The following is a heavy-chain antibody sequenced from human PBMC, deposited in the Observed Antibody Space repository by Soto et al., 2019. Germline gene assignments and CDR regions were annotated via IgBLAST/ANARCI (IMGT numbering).Heavy chain of an antibody. J-gene: IGHJ6*02. V-gene: IGHV3-23*01. CDR2: ISGSGGST. CDR1: GFTFSSYA. D-gene: IGHD6-6*01. CDR3: AKRGTDSSSQPLGYYYYGMDV. Sequence: GGSLRLSCAASGFTFSSYAMSWVRQAPGKGLEWVSAISGSGGSTYYAESVKGRFTISRDNSKKKLYLQMNSLRAEDTAVYYFAKRGTDSSSQPLGYYYYGMDVWGQGTTVTVSS.